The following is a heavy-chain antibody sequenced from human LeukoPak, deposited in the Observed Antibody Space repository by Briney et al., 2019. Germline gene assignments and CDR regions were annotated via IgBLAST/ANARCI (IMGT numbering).Heavy chain of an antibody. V-gene: IGHV4-4*07. CDR1: GGSISYYY. CDR2: IYSSGST. D-gene: IGHD4-17*01. Sequence: SETLSLTCTVSGGSISYYYWSWIRQPAGQGLEWIGRIYSSGSTNYNSSLRSRVTMSVDTSKNQFSLKLSSVTAADTAVYYCARDPIYYGDPYYFDSWGQGTLVTVSS. J-gene: IGHJ4*02. CDR3: ARDPIYYGDPYYFDS.